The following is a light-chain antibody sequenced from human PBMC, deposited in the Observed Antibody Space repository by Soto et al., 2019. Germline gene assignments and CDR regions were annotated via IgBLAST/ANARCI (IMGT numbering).Light chain of an antibody. J-gene: IGLJ1*01. CDR2: EVS. CDR1: SSDVGGYQC. Sequence: QSVLTQPPSASGSPGQSVTISCTGTSSDVGGYQCVSWYQQHPGKAPKLMIYEVSKRPSGVPDCFSGSKSGNTASLTVSGLQAEDEADYYCSSYADNNNFVFGTGTKVTVL. V-gene: IGLV2-8*01. CDR3: SSYADNNNFV.